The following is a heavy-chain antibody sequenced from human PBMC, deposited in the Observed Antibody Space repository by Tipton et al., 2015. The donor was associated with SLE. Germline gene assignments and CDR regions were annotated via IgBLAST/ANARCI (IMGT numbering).Heavy chain of an antibody. CDR3: ARRRESSSSLDY. J-gene: IGHJ4*02. Sequence: TLSLTCTVSGASISSSGYFWGWIRQPPGKGLEWIGSVYYSGSTYYNPSLKSRVTISVDTSKNQFSLKLSSVTAADTAVYYCARRRESSSSLDYWGQGTLVTVSS. CDR1: GASISSSGYF. D-gene: IGHD6-6*01. CDR2: VYYSGST. V-gene: IGHV4-39*07.